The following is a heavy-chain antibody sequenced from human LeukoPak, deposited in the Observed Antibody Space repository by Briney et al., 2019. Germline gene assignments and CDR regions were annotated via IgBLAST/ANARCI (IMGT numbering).Heavy chain of an antibody. D-gene: IGHD6-25*01. CDR2: IPYDGSNK. V-gene: IGHV3-30*18. Sequence: GRSLRLSCAASGFTFSSYGMHWVRQAPGKGLEWVAVIPYDGSNKYYADSVKGRFTISRDNSKNTLYLQMNSLRAEDTAVYYCAKESYRGYPFDYWGQGTLVTVSS. J-gene: IGHJ4*02. CDR3: AKESYRGYPFDY. CDR1: GFTFSSYG.